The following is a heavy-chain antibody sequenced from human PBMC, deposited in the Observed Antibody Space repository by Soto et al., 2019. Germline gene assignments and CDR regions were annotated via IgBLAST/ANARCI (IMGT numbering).Heavy chain of an antibody. CDR2: IWHDGGNK. D-gene: IGHD3-16*01. CDR3: ARDGDVNTGFGKDY. V-gene: IGHV3-33*01. J-gene: IGHJ4*02. CDR1: GFTLSSYG. Sequence: GGSLRLSCAASGFTLSSYGMHWVRQAPGKGLEWVAFIWHDGGNKFYAESVKGRFTISRDNSKNTLYLQMTSLSAEDTAMYYCARDGDVNTGFGKDYWGQGTLATVSS.